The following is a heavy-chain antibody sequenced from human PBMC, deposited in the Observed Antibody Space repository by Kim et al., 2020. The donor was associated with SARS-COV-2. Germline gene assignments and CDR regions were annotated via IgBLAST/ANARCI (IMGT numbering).Heavy chain of an antibody. CDR2: ST. Sequence: STNYNLSRESRVTISVDTSKNQFSRKMSSVTAADTAVYYCARGLGSAFDIWGQGTMVTVSS. V-gene: IGHV4-34*01. CDR3: ARGLGSAFDI. J-gene: IGHJ3*02.